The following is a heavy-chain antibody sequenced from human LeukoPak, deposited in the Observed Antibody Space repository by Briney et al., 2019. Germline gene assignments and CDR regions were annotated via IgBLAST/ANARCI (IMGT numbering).Heavy chain of an antibody. Sequence: GGSLRLSCAASGFTFGNYAMSWVRQAPGKGLEWGSTISSSGGSTYYADSVKGRFTISRDSSKNTLYLQMNSLRAEDTAVYYCAKDQGYSYGYPTFDYWGQGTLVTVSS. D-gene: IGHD5-18*01. CDR3: AKDQGYSYGYPTFDY. CDR1: GFTFGNYA. CDR2: ISSSGGST. V-gene: IGHV3-23*01. J-gene: IGHJ4*02.